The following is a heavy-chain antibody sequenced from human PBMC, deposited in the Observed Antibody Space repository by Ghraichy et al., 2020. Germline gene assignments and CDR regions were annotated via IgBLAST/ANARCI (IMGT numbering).Heavy chain of an antibody. Sequence: SGPTLVKPTQTLTLTCTFSGFSLSTSGVGVGWIRQPPGKALEWLALIYWDDDKRYSPSLKSRLTITKDTSKNQVVLTMTNMDPVDTATYYCAQRPRYSSSWHVGEGAFDIWGQGTMVTVSS. CDR1: GFSLSTSGVG. CDR2: IYWDDDK. D-gene: IGHD6-13*01. J-gene: IGHJ3*02. V-gene: IGHV2-5*02. CDR3: AQRPRYSSSWHVGEGAFDI.